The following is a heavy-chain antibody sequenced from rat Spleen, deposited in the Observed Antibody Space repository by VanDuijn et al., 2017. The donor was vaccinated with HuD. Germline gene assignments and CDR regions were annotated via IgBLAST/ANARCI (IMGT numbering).Heavy chain of an antibody. CDR1: GFTFSDFF. D-gene: IGHD1-9*01. V-gene: IGHV5-22*01. CDR2: ISYEGIST. Sequence: EVQLVESGGGLVQPGRSLKLSCAASGFTFSDFFMAWVRQAPKKGLEWVASISYEGISTFYGDSVKGRFTISRDNAKSTLYLQMNSLRSEDTATYYCAKGMGLTNWGQGVMVTVSS. CDR3: AKGMGLTN. J-gene: IGHJ2*01.